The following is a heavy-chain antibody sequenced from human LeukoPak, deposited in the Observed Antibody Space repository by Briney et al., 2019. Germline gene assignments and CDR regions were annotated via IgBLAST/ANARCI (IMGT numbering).Heavy chain of an antibody. D-gene: IGHD3-3*01. Sequence: ASVKVSCKASGYTFTSYDINWVRQATGQGLEWMGWMNPNSGNTGYAQKFQGRVTMTRNTSISTAYMELSSLRSEDTAVYYCARGRRVRITIFGVVTANWFDPWGQGTLVTVSS. J-gene: IGHJ5*02. V-gene: IGHV1-8*01. CDR1: GYTFTSYD. CDR2: MNPNSGNT. CDR3: ARGRRVRITIFGVVTANWFDP.